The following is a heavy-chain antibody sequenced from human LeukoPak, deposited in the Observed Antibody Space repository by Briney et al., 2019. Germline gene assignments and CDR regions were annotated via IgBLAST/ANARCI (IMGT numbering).Heavy chain of an antibody. CDR2: IYHSGST. Sequence: PSGTLSVTCAVSGGSISSSNWWSWVRQPPGKGLEWIGEIYHSGSTNYNPSLKSRVTISVDTSKNQFSLKLSSVTAADTAVYYCARVSWDYYMDVWGKGTTVTVSS. CDR3: ARVSWDYYMDV. J-gene: IGHJ6*03. D-gene: IGHD6-13*01. V-gene: IGHV4-4*02. CDR1: GGSISSSNW.